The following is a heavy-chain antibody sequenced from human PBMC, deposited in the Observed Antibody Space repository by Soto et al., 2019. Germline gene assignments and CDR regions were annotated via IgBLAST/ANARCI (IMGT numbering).Heavy chain of an antibody. CDR3: PRGNDGKSSTFDI. Sequence: SDTLSLTCTVSGGSLTDHYWNWIRQPPGNGLDWIGYFYYSGNTNYNPSLKMLVTISVDTSNNHVSLNFLSVTAADTAVYYCPRGNDGKSSTFDIWGQGKMVTV. V-gene: IGHV4-59*11. D-gene: IGHD1-1*01. CDR2: FYYSGNT. CDR1: GGSLTDHY. J-gene: IGHJ3*02.